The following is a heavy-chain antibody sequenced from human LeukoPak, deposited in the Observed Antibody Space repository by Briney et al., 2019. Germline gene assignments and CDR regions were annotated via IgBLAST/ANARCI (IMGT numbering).Heavy chain of an antibody. V-gene: IGHV3-20*04. CDR3: ARDLVVVGEEVWFDP. D-gene: IGHD2-15*01. Sequence: GGSLRLSCAASGFTFDDYGMSWVRHAPGKGLEWVSGINWNGGSTGYADSAKGRFTISRDNAKNSLYLQMNSLRAEDTALYYCARDLVVVGEEVWFDPWGQGTLVTVSS. CDR1: GFTFDDYG. CDR2: INWNGGST. J-gene: IGHJ5*02.